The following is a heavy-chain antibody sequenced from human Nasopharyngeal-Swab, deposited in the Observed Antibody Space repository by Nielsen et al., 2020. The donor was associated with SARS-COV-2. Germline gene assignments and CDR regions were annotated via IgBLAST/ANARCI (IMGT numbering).Heavy chain of an antibody. CDR2: INPTGGGA. D-gene: IGHD3-22*01. J-gene: IGHJ4*02. CDR3: ARDGGGFYASSDYYYFDY. CDR1: GYIFTNHY. V-gene: IGHV1-46*01. Sequence: ASVKVSCKASGYIFTNHYVHWVRQAPGQGLAWVGRINPTGGGAPYAQKFRGRVPITRDTSTNTVYMALRSLRSEDTAIYYCARDGGGFYASSDYYYFDYWGQGTRFTVSS.